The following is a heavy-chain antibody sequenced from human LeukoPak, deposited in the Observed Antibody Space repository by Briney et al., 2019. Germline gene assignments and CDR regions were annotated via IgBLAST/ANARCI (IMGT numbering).Heavy chain of an antibody. J-gene: IGHJ4*02. CDR1: GFTFSSYG. V-gene: IGHV3-30*02. CDR3: AKDTGSRAVAGTPFDY. D-gene: IGHD6-19*01. Sequence: GGSLRLSCAASGFTFSSYGMHWVRQAPGKGLEWVAFIRYDGSNKYYADSVKGRFTISRDNSKNTLYLQMNNLRAEDTALYYCAKDTGSRAVAGTPFDYWGQGALVTVSS. CDR2: IRYDGSNK.